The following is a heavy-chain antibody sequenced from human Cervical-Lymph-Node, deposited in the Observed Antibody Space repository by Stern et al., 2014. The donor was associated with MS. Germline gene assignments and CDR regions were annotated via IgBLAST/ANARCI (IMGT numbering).Heavy chain of an antibody. CDR2: ILYDGSNK. CDR1: GFTFSNYG. J-gene: IGHJ4*02. D-gene: IGHD6-6*01. CDR3: AKDRGSSVAARYFDY. Sequence: VQLVESGGGVVQPGRSLRLSCAASGFTFSNYGMHWVRQATGKGLEWVAVILYDGSNKYYADSVKGRFTVSRDNSKNTLYLQMNSLRADDTAIYYCAKDRGSSVAARYFDYWGQGTLVTVSS. V-gene: IGHV3-30*18.